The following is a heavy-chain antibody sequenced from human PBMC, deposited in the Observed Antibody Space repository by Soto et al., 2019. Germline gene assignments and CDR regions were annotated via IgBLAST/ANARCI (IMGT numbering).Heavy chain of an antibody. D-gene: IGHD6-13*01. CDR2: INSDGSST. V-gene: IGHV3-74*01. CDR1: GFTFSSYW. CDR3: ARAGSSSWYDY. J-gene: IGHJ4*02. Sequence: TGGSLRLSCAASGFTFSSYWMHWVRQAPGKGLVWVSRINSDGSSTSYADSVKGRFTISRDNAKNTLYLQMNSLRAEDTAVYYCARAGSSSWYDYWGQGTLVTVSS.